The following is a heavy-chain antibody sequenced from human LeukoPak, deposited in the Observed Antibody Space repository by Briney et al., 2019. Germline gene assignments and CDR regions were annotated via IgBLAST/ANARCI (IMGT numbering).Heavy chain of an antibody. Sequence: SETLSLTCTVSGASISSYYWVWIRQPPGKGLECIEYIYYSGSTNYNPPLKSRVTISVDTSKNQFSLKLSSVTAADTAVYYCARDLYYGSGAFDIWGQGTMVTVSS. CDR1: GASISSYY. CDR2: IYYSGST. D-gene: IGHD3-10*01. J-gene: IGHJ3*02. V-gene: IGHV4-59*12. CDR3: ARDLYYGSGAFDI.